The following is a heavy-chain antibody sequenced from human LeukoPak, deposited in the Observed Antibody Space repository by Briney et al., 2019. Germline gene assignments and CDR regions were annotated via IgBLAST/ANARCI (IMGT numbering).Heavy chain of an antibody. D-gene: IGHD5/OR15-5a*01. CDR2: ISAYNGNT. Sequence: ASVKVSCKASGYTFTSYGISWVRQAPGQGLEWMGWISAYNGNTNYAQKLQGRVTMTTDTSTSTAAMELRSLRSDDTAVYYCARVYSFLNWFDPWGQGTLVTVSS. CDR3: ARVYSFLNWFDP. CDR1: GYTFTSYG. V-gene: IGHV1-18*01. J-gene: IGHJ5*02.